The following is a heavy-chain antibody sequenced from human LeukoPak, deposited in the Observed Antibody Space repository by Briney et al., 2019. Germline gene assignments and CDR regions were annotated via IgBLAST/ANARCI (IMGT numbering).Heavy chain of an antibody. D-gene: IGHD4-17*01. Sequence: ASVKVSCKASGYTFTGYHMHWVRQAPGQGLEWMGWISAYNGNTNYAQKLQGRVTMTTDTSTSTAYMELRSLRSDDTAVYYCARDHYGDYSDYFDYWGQGTLVTVSS. CDR2: ISAYNGNT. CDR1: GYTFTGYH. CDR3: ARDHYGDYSDYFDY. V-gene: IGHV1-18*04. J-gene: IGHJ4*02.